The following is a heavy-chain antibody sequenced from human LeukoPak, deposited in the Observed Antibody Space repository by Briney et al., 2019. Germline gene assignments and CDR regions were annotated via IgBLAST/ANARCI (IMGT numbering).Heavy chain of an antibody. CDR1: GDSITSSY. J-gene: IGHJ4*02. CDR3: ARGGIAVAGTFDY. Sequence: PSETLSLTCIVSGDSITSSYWNWIRQPPGKGLEWIGYIYYSGSTNYNPSLKSRVTISVDTSKNQFSLKLSSVTAADTAVYYCARGGIAVAGTFDYWGQGTLVTVSS. V-gene: IGHV4-59*01. CDR2: IYYSGST. D-gene: IGHD6-19*01.